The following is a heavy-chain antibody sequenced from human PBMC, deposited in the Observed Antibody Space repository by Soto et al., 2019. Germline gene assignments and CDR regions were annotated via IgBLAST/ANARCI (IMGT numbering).Heavy chain of an antibody. CDR1: GFTFSSYA. V-gene: IGHV3-30-3*01. J-gene: IGHJ4*02. Sequence: QVQLVESGGGVVQPGRSLRLSCAASGFTFSSYAMHWVRQAPGKGLEWVAVISYDGSNKYYADSVKGRFTISRDNSKNPLYLQMNSLRAEDTAVYYCARGVAGTASYFDYWGQGTLVTVSS. CDR2: ISYDGSNK. D-gene: IGHD6-19*01. CDR3: ARGVAGTASYFDY.